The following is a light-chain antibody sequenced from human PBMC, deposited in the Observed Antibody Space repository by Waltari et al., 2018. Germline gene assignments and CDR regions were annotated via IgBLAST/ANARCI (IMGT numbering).Light chain of an antibody. CDR3: CSYAGTYRWV. CDR2: DVF. V-gene: IGLV2-11*01. J-gene: IGLJ3*02. CDR1: SSNVGTYNY. Sequence: QSALTQPRSVSGSPGQSVTIPCTGPSSNVGTYNYVSWYPQLPGKAPNLLIADVFKRPPGVPDRFSGSKSGYTASLTISGLQAEDEADYYCCSYAGTYRWVFGGGTKVTVL.